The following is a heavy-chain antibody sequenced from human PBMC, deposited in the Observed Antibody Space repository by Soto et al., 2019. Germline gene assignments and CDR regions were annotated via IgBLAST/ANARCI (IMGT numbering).Heavy chain of an antibody. J-gene: IGHJ4*02. CDR2: IYHSGST. D-gene: IGHD3-16*01. CDR1: GGSISSSHW. Sequence: QVQLQESGPGLVKPSGTLSPSCAVSGGSISSSHWWTWVRQPPGKGLEWIGEIYHSGSTNYNPSLKSRCTLSVDTSRNQFSLNLSSVAAADTAVYYCASSGGGEDYWGQGILVTVSS. V-gene: IGHV4-4*02. CDR3: ASSGGGEDY.